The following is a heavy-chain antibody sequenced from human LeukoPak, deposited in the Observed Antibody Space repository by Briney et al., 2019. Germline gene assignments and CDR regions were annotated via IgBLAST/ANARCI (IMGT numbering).Heavy chain of an antibody. D-gene: IGHD1-14*01. CDR1: GYTFTGYY. CDR3: ARAPNKPYGIRDWFDP. V-gene: IGHV1-2*02. J-gene: IGHJ5*02. CDR2: INPNSGGT. Sequence: GASVKVSCKASGYTFTGYYMHWVRQAPGQGLEWMGWINPNSGGTNYAQRFQGRVTMTRDTSISTAYMELSRLRSDDTAVYYCARAPNKPYGIRDWFDPWGQGTLVTVSS.